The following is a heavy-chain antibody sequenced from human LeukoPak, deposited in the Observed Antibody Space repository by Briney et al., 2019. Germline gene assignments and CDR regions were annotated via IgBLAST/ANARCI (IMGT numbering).Heavy chain of an antibody. D-gene: IGHD5-12*01. CDR3: ASYIVAKRTDY. Sequence: SSETLSLTCAVSGGSISSGGYSWSWIRQPPGGGLEWIGFISDNAFSYYNPSLKSRVTISVDRSKNQFSLKLTSVTAADTAVYYCASYIVAKRTDYWGQGTLVTVSS. J-gene: IGHJ4*02. CDR2: ISDNAFS. V-gene: IGHV4-30-2*01. CDR1: GGSISSGGYS.